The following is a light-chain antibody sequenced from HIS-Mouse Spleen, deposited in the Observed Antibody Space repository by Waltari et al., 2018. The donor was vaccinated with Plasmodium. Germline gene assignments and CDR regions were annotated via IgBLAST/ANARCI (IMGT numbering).Light chain of an antibody. J-gene: IGLJ3*02. V-gene: IGLV1-44*01. CDR2: SNN. CDR1: ISSIGSNT. Sequence: QSVLTQPPSASGTPGQRVTISCSGSISSIGSNTVNWYQQLPGTAPKLLIYSNNQRPSGVPDRFSGSKSGTSASLAITGLQAEDEADYYCQSYDSSLSGWVFGGGTKLTVL. CDR3: QSYDSSLSGWV.